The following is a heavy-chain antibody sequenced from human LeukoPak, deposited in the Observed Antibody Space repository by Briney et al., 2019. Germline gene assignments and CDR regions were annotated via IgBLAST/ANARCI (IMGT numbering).Heavy chain of an antibody. J-gene: IGHJ5*02. Sequence: SETLSLTCAVYGGSFSGYYWSWIRQPPGKGLEWIGEINHSGSTNYNPSLKSRVTISVDTSKNQFSLKLSSVAAADTAVYYCARGRHFNYYDSSGPRTRFDPWGQGTLVTVSS. CDR1: GGSFSGYY. CDR2: INHSGST. CDR3: ARGRHFNYYDSSGPRTRFDP. D-gene: IGHD3-22*01. V-gene: IGHV4-34*01.